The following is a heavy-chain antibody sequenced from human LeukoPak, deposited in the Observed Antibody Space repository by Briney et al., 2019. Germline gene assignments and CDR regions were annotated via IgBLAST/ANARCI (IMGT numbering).Heavy chain of an antibody. D-gene: IGHD3-16*02. CDR2: INSDGSNT. V-gene: IGHV3-74*01. J-gene: IGHJ4*02. CDR1: GFTLSIYW. Sequence: PGGSLRLSCAASGFTLSIYWMHWVRQAPGKGLEWVSRINSDGSNTRYADSVKGRFTISRDNAKNTLYLQMNSLRVEDTAVYYCAKPYYDYVWGSYRMGYYFDYWGQGTLVTVSS. CDR3: AKPYYDYVWGSYRMGYYFDY.